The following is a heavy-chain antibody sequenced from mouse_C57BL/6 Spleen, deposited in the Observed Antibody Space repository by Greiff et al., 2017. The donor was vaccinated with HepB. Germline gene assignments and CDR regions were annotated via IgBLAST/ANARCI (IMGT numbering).Heavy chain of an antibody. J-gene: IGHJ1*03. V-gene: IGHV1-26*01. CDR2: INPNNGGT. Sequence: EVQLQQSGPELVKPGASVKISCKASGYTFTDYYMNWVKQSHGKSLEWIGDINPNNGGTSYNQKFKGKATLTVDKSSSTAYMELRSLTSEVSAVSYLLFCVLSYFDVWGTGTTVTVSS. D-gene: IGHD1-1*01. CDR1: GYTFTDYY. CDR3: LFCVLSYFDV.